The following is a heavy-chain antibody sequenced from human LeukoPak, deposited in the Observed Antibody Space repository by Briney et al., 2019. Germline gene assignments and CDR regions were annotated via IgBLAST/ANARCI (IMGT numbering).Heavy chain of an antibody. D-gene: IGHD6-13*01. V-gene: IGHV3-9*01. Sequence: PGGSLRLSCAASGFTFDDYAMHWVRQAPGKGLEWVSGISWNSGSIGYADSVKGRFTISRDNAKNSLYLQMNSLRAEDTALYYCARTTVIAAAVNYWYFDLWGRGTLVTVSS. J-gene: IGHJ2*01. CDR2: ISWNSGSI. CDR3: ARTTVIAAAVNYWYFDL. CDR1: GFTFDDYA.